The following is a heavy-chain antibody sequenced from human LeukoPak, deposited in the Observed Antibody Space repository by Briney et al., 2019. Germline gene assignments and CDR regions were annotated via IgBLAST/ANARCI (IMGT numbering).Heavy chain of an antibody. J-gene: IGHJ6*02. Sequence: ASVKVSCKASGYTFTTCNINWVRQPTGQGLEWMGWMNPNSGDTGYAQKFQGRVSMTRDTSISTAYMELSSLRSEDTAVYYCARGPVEAVFGVSTEDWGQGTTVTVSS. V-gene: IGHV1-8*01. CDR3: ARGPVEAVFGVSTED. CDR2: MNPNSGDT. CDR1: GYTFTTCN. D-gene: IGHD3-10*02.